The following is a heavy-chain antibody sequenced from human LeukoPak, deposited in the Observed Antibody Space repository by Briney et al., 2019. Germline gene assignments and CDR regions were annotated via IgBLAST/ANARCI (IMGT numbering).Heavy chain of an antibody. J-gene: IGHJ6*02. Sequence: GGSLRLSCAASGFTFSSYAMHWVRQAPGKGLEWVAVISYDGSNKYYADSVKGRFTISRDNSKNTLYLQMNCLRAEDTAVYYCARDRYYDFWSGYSPYYYYGMDVWGQGTTVTVSS. CDR3: ARDRYYDFWSGYSPYYYYGMDV. D-gene: IGHD3-3*01. CDR2: ISYDGSNK. V-gene: IGHV3-30-3*01. CDR1: GFTFSSYA.